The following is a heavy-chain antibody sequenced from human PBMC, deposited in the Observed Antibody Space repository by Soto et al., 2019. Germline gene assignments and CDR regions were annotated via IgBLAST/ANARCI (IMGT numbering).Heavy chain of an antibody. D-gene: IGHD3-3*01. CDR1: GSSISSGGCS. Sequence: PSETLSLTFVVSGSSISSGGCSCSWIRQPPGKGLEWIGYIYHSGSTYYNPSLKSRVTISVDRSKNQFSLKLSSVTAADTAVYYFAGRGYYHKRGRARWAQGT. V-gene: IGHV4-30-2*01. J-gene: IGHJ4*01. CDR3: AGRGYYHKRGRAR. CDR2: IYHSGST.